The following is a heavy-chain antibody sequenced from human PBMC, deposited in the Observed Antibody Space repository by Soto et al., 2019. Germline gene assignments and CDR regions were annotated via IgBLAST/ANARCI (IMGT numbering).Heavy chain of an antibody. D-gene: IGHD3-16*02. J-gene: IGHJ4*02. Sequence: SETLSLTCAVYGGSFSGYYWSWIRQPPGKGLEWIGEINHSGSTNYNPSLKSRVTISVDTSKNQFSLKLSSVTAADTAVYYCARAKYDYVWGSYRPAFDYWGQGTLVTVS. CDR2: INHSGST. CDR1: GGSFSGYY. V-gene: IGHV4-34*01. CDR3: ARAKYDYVWGSYRPAFDY.